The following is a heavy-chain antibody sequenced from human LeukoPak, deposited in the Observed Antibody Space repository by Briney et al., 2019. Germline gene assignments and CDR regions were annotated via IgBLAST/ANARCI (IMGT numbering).Heavy chain of an antibody. CDR2: INHSGST. J-gene: IGHJ5*02. Sequence: SETLSLTCGVYGGSFSGYYWSWIRQPPGKGLEWIGEINHSGSTNYNTSLRRRVTISVDTSKNQFSLKLSSVTAADTAVYYCARDPSSFGGRFDPWGQGTLVAVSS. CDR1: GGSFSGYY. V-gene: IGHV4-34*01. D-gene: IGHD3-10*01. CDR3: ARDPSSFGGRFDP.